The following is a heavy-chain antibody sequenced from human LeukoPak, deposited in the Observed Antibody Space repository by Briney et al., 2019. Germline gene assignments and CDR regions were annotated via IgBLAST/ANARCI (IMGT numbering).Heavy chain of an antibody. CDR2: INPSGGST. V-gene: IGHV1-46*01. Sequence: RASVKVSCKASGYTFTSYYIHWVRQAPGQGLEWMGIINPSGGSTSYAQKFQGRVTMTRDTSTSTVYMELSSLRSEDTAVYYCAGVRYYGSGSGTYFDYWGQGTLVTVSS. CDR1: GYTFTSYY. D-gene: IGHD3-10*01. J-gene: IGHJ4*02. CDR3: AGVRYYGSGSGTYFDY.